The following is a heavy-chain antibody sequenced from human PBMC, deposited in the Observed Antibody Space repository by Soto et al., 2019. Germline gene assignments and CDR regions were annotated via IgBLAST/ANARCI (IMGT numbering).Heavy chain of an antibody. CDR3: ARDFGYCSGGSCYRYWYFDL. CDR2: IYYDGST. CDR1: GDSISSYY. D-gene: IGHD2-15*01. V-gene: IGHV4-59*01. J-gene: IGHJ2*01. Sequence: QVQLQESGPGLVKPSETLSLTCTVSGDSISSYYWSWIRQPPGKGLEWIGSIYYDGSTNRNPSLKSRVNMSVDTSKNQFSLKLSSVTAADTAVYYCARDFGYCSGGSCYRYWYFDLWGRATLVTVSS.